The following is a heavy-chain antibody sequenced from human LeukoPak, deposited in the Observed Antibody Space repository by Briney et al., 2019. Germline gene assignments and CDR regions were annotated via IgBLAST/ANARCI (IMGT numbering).Heavy chain of an antibody. CDR1: GYTFTGYY. J-gene: IGHJ5*02. V-gene: IGHV1-2*02. D-gene: IGHD3-10*01. Sequence: ASVKVSCKASGYTFTGYYMHWVRQAPGQGLEWMGWINPNSGGTNYAQKFQGRVTMTRDTSISTAYMELSRLRSDDTAVYYCARADRDGLLWFGEYVPKSWFDPWGQGTLVTVSS. CDR3: ARADRDGLLWFGEYVPKSWFDP. CDR2: INPNSGGT.